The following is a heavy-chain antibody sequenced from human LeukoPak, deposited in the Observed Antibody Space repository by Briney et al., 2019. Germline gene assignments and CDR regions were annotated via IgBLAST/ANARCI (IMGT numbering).Heavy chain of an antibody. CDR3: ARESPACGEDCYFDY. V-gene: IGHV3-30-3*01. CDR1: GFTFGSYA. J-gene: IGHJ4*02. Sequence: PGRSLRLPCAASGFTFGSYAMHWVRQAPGRGLEWVAGISYDGTNKYYADYVKGRFTISRDNSKNTLYLHMNSLGTDDTAVYYCARESPACGEDCYFDYWGQGTLVTVSS. CDR2: ISYDGTNK. D-gene: IGHD2-21*02.